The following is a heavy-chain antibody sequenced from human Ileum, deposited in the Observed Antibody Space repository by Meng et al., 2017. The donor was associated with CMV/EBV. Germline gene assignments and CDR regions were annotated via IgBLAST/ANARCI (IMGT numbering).Heavy chain of an antibody. CDR2: VHNNGGT. J-gene: IGHJ4*02. D-gene: IGHD3-10*01. Sequence: QLRLPGAGPGLVKPSETLSRICTVSGASFNNDNDYWAGIRQSPGKGLEWIGSVHNNGGTYHNPSLRSRVTISVDTSKHQFSLRMNSVTAADTAIYYCAKDLPRGPSDYWSQGTLVTVSS. CDR3: AKDLPRGPSDY. CDR1: GASFNNDNDY. V-gene: IGHV4-39*07.